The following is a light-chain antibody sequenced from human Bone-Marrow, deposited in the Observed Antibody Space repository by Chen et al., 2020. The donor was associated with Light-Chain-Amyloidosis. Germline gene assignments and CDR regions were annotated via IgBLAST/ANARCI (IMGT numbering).Light chain of an antibody. CDR1: SSDVGGDNH. J-gene: IGLJ1*01. CDR3: SSYTITNTLV. Sequence: QSALTQPASVSGPPGQPSTISCTGTSSDVGGDNHVSWYQQHPDKAPKLMIYEVTNRPSWVPDRFSGSKSDNTASLTISGLQTEDEADYFCSSYTITNTLVFGSGTRVTVL. CDR2: EVT. V-gene: IGLV2-14*01.